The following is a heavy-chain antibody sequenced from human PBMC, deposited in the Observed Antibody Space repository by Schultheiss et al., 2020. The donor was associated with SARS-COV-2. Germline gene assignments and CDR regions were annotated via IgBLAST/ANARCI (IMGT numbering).Heavy chain of an antibody. J-gene: IGHJ4*02. CDR3: AREWPGLWFGLQDY. V-gene: IGHV1-69*13. CDR1: GYTFTSYY. D-gene: IGHD3-10*01. CDR2: IIPIFGTA. Sequence: SVKVSCKASGYTFTSYYMHWVRQAPGQGLEWMGGIIPIFGTANYAQKFQGRVTITADESTRTAYMELNSLRAEDTAVYYCAREWPGLWFGLQDYWGQGTLVTVSS.